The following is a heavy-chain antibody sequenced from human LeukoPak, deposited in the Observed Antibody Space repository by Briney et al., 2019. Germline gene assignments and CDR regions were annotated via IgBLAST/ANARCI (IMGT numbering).Heavy chain of an antibody. CDR3: ARAMDGYSSGWYGLDY. V-gene: IGHV3-7*01. CDR1: GFTFSSYW. D-gene: IGHD6-19*01. J-gene: IGHJ4*02. Sequence: GGSLRLSCAASGFTFSSYWMSWVRQAPGKGLEWVANIKQDGSEKYYVDSVKGRFTISRDNAKNSLYLQMNSLRAEDTAVYYCARAMDGYSSGWYGLDYWGQGTLVIVSS. CDR2: IKQDGSEK.